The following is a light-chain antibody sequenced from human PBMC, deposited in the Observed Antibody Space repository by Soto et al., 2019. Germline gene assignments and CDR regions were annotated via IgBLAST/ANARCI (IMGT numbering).Light chain of an antibody. CDR3: MQALQTPYT. J-gene: IGKJ2*01. CDR2: LGF. V-gene: IGKV2-28*01. Sequence: EIVMTQSPPSLSVTPGEPASISCMSSQRLLHSNGNNFLDWYLQKPGQSPQLLIYLGFNRASGVPDRVSGSGAGTDFTLKISRVEAEDVGVYYCMQALQTPYTFGPGTKVDI. CDR1: QRLLHSNGNNF.